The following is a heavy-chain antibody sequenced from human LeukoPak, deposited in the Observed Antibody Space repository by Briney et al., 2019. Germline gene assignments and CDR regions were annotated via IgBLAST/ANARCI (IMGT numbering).Heavy chain of an antibody. CDR3: ARDVGGSGWYYYYGMDV. V-gene: IGHV1-2*02. D-gene: IGHD3-16*01. Sequence: GASVKVSCKASGYTFTGYYMHWVRQAPGQGLEWMGWINPNSGGTNYAQKFQGRVTMTRDTSISTAYMELSSLRSEDTAVYYCARDVGGSGWYYYYGMDVWGQGTTVTVSS. CDR2: INPNSGGT. J-gene: IGHJ6*02. CDR1: GYTFTGYY.